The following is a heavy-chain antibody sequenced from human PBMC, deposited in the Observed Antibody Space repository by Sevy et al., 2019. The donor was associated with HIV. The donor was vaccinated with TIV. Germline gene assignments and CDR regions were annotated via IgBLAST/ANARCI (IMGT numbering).Heavy chain of an antibody. D-gene: IGHD6-13*01. CDR3: AKDRITAARFQH. CDR1: GYTLSGFS. V-gene: IGHV1-24*01. J-gene: IGHJ1*01. CDR2: FDPEDGET. Sequence: ASVKVSCKVAGYTLSGFSMHWVRQAPGKGLEWMGSFDPEDGETFYAQKFRGRVTLTEDTSTDTAYMELSSLRSEDTAVYYCAKDRITAARFQHWGQGTLVTVSS.